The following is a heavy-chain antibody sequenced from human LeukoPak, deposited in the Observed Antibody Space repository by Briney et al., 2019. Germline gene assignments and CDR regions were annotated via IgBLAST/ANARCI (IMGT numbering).Heavy chain of an antibody. CDR3: TKEGADYSNYGAAFDI. CDR1: GFTFSSYG. J-gene: IGHJ3*02. Sequence: SGGSLRLSCAASGFTFSSYGMHWVRQAPGKGLEWVAFISFDGSKNYHADSVKGRFTISRDNSKNTLCLQTNSLRAEDTAVYYCTKEGADYSNYGAAFDIWGQGTVVTVSS. V-gene: IGHV3-30*02. D-gene: IGHD4-11*01. CDR2: ISFDGSKN.